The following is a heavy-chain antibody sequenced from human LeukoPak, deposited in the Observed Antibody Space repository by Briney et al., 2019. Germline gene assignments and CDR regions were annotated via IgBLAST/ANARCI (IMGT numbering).Heavy chain of an antibody. D-gene: IGHD3-3*01. Sequence: SETLSLTCAVYGGSFSGYYWSWIRQPPGKGLEWIGEINHSGSTNYNPSLKSRVTISVDTSKNQFSLKLSYVTAADTAVYYCARGRYYDFWSGYLGYYYMDVWGKGTTVTVSS. V-gene: IGHV4-34*01. CDR1: GGSFSGYY. J-gene: IGHJ6*03. CDR3: ARGRYYDFWSGYLGYYYMDV. CDR2: INHSGST.